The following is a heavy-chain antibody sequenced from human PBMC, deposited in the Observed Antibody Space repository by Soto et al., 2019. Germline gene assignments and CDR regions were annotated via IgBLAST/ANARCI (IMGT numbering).Heavy chain of an antibody. V-gene: IGHV1-8*01. D-gene: IGHD3-10*01. CDR2: MNPNSGNT. J-gene: IGHJ3*02. CDR3: ARAVNADAFDI. CDR1: GYAFTRYY. Sequence: VASVNVSCKSSGYAFTRYYINWVRQATGQGLEWMGWMNPNSGNTGYAQKFQGRVTMTRDSSISTAYMEVSSLRFEDTAVYYCARAVNADAFDIWGQGTMVTVSS.